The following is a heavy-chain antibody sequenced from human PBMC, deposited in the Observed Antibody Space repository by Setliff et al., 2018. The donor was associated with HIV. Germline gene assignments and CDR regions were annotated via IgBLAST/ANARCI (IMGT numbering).Heavy chain of an antibody. CDR1: GFNFDLYA. V-gene: IGHV3-30*04. J-gene: IGHJ6*03. Sequence: GGSLRLSCEASGFNFDLYAFHWVRQAPGKGLEWVAVVSYDGSYKNYADSVKGRFTISRDNSRSTIYVQMNSLRAEDTAVYYCARDRGLGSSSPGRYYYVDVWGKGTTVTVSS. CDR2: VSYDGSYK. D-gene: IGHD6-13*01. CDR3: ARDRGLGSSSPGRYYYVDV.